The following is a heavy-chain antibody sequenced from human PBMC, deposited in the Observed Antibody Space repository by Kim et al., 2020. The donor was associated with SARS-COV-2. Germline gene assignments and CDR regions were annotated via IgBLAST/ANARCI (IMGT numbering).Heavy chain of an antibody. CDR1: GGSISSSSYY. CDR3: ARVTTEGNYYYYGMDV. V-gene: IGHV4-39*01. CDR2: IYYSGST. Sequence: SETLSLTCTVSGGSISSSSYYWGWIRQPPGKGLEWIGSIYYSGSTYYNPSLKSRVTISVDTSKNQFSLKLSSVTAADTAVYYCARVTTEGNYYYYGMDVWGQGTTVTVSS. D-gene: IGHD4-4*01. J-gene: IGHJ6*02.